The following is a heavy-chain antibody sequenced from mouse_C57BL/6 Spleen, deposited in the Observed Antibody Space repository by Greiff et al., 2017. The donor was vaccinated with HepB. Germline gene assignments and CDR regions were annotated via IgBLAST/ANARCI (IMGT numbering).Heavy chain of an antibody. CDR2: IDPEDGET. D-gene: IGHD1-1*01. CDR3: ATDYGSSYDYAMDY. V-gene: IGHV14-2*01. J-gene: IGHJ4*01. CDR1: GFNIKDYY. Sequence: EVKLVESGAELVKPGASVKLSCTASGFNIKDYYMHWVKQRTEQGLEWIGRIDPEDGETKYAPKYQGKDTITADTSSNTAYLQLSSLTSEHTAVYYCATDYGSSYDYAMDYWGQGTSVTVSS.